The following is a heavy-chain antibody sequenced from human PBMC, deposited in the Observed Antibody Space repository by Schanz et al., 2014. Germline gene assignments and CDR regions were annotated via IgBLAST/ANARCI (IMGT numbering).Heavy chain of an antibody. CDR1: GFAFSSYG. Sequence: EVELVESGGGLVQPGGSLRLSCAASGFAFSSYGMNWLRQAPGKGLEWVSYVSRSTPDIYYADSVKGRFTISRDNSKNTLYLQMNSLRAEDTAVYYCVRDSFFAFDYWGQGTLVTVSS. D-gene: IGHD3-3*01. V-gene: IGHV3-48*01. CDR3: VRDSFFAFDY. J-gene: IGHJ4*02. CDR2: VSRSTPDI.